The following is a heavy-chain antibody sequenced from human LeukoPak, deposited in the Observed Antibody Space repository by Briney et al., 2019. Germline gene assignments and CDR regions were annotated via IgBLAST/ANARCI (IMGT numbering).Heavy chain of an antibody. J-gene: IGHJ4*02. CDR2: ISGSGGST. CDR1: GFTFSTYA. Sequence: QSGGSLRLSCAASGFTFSTYAMSWVRQAPGKGLEWVSAISGSGGSTYYADSVKGRFTISRDNSKNTLYLQMNSLRAEDTAIYYCAKSAYSDSSGYYRKYCFDYWGRGTLVTVSS. V-gene: IGHV3-23*01. D-gene: IGHD3-22*01. CDR3: AKSAYSDSSGYYRKYCFDY.